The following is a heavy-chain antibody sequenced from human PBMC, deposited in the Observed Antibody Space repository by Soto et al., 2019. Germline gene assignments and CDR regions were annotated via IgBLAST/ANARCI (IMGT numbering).Heavy chain of an antibody. J-gene: IGHJ4*02. CDR1: GGSISSSSYY. CDR3: AKHHRDCGGDCYWGVY. V-gene: IGHV4-39*01. CDR2: IYYSGST. D-gene: IGHD2-21*02. Sequence: QLQLQESGPGLVKPSETLSLTCTVSGGSISSSSYYWGWIRQPPGKELEWIGSIYYSGSTYYNPSLKSRVTISVYPSKNQFSLKLSSVTAADTAMYYCAKHHRDCGGDCYWGVYWGQGTLVTVSS.